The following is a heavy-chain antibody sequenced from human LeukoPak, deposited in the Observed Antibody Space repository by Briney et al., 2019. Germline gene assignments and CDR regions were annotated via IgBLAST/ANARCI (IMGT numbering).Heavy chain of an antibody. CDR3: AKRTMSAFDS. CDR1: GFTFRTYA. V-gene: IGHV3-23*01. Sequence: GGSLRLSCTASGFTFRTYAMNWVRQAPGKGLEWLSGISGSGNGTYYADSVKGRFIISRDNSKNMVYLQMNSLTVEDTATYYCAKRTMSAFDSWGQETLLISSS. CDR2: ISGSGNGT. J-gene: IGHJ4*02.